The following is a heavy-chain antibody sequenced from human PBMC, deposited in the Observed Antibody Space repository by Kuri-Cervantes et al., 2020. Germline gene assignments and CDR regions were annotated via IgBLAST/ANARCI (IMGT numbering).Heavy chain of an antibody. J-gene: IGHJ6*03. V-gene: IGHV3-23*01. D-gene: IGHD6-6*01. Sequence: GESLKISCAASGFTFSSYAMSWVRQAPGKGLEWVSAISGSGGSTYYADSVKGRFTISRDNSKNTLYLQMSSLRAEDTAVYYCAKGTTTSIAARLGYYYYMDVWGKGTTVTVSS. CDR2: ISGSGGST. CDR3: AKGTTTSIAARLGYYYYMDV. CDR1: GFTFSSYA.